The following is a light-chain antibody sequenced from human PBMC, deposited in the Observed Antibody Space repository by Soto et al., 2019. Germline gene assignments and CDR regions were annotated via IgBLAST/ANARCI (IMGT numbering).Light chain of an antibody. CDR1: QSVSRN. CDR3: QQYGDWPPDT. J-gene: IGKJ2*01. V-gene: IGKV3-15*01. Sequence: EIVMTQSPATLSVSPGERATLSCRASQSVSRNLAWYQQKPGQPPRLLIYDAPTRATGVPARFGGSGSGTEFTLTISGLQSEDFAVYYCQQYGDWPPDTLGQGTKVDIK. CDR2: DAP.